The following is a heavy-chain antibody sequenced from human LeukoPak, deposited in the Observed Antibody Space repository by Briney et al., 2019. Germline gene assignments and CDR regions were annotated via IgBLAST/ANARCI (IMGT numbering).Heavy chain of an antibody. CDR1: GFTLSGSW. V-gene: IGHV3-7*03. CDR3: AKNSGWFRFDY. CDR2: IKEDGSEE. J-gene: IGHJ4*02. Sequence: GGSLRLSCAASGFTLSGSWMDWVRQAPGKGLEWVANIKEDGSEEYYVDSVKGRFTISRDNAKNSLYLQMNSLRAEDTAVYYCAKNSGWFRFDYWGQGTLVTVSS. D-gene: IGHD6-13*01.